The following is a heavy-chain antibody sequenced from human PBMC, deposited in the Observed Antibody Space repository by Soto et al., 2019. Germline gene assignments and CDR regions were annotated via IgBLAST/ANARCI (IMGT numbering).Heavy chain of an antibody. D-gene: IGHD2-2*01. J-gene: IGHJ6*03. CDR2: INHSGST. V-gene: IGHV4-34*01. Sequence: QVQLQQWGAGLLKPSETLSLTCAVYGGSFSGYYWSRIRQPPGKGLEWIGEINHSGSTNYNPSLKRRVTISVDTSKNQFSLKLSSVTAADTAVYYCARVIVVVPAAIPYYYYYYMDVWGKGTTVTVSS. CDR3: ARVIVVVPAAIPYYYYYYMDV. CDR1: GGSFSGYY.